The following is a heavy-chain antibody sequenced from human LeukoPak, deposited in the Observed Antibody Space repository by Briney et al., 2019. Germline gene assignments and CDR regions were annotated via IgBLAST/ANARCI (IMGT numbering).Heavy chain of an antibody. J-gene: IGHJ4*02. CDR2: IYHSGST. Sequence: SQTLSLTCAVSGGSISSGGYSWSWIWQPPGKGLEWIGYIYHSGSTYYNPSLKSRVTISVDRSKNQFSLKLSSVTAADTAVYYCARGYSSGWSPFDYWGQGTLVTVSS. V-gene: IGHV4-30-2*01. CDR3: ARGYSSGWSPFDY. CDR1: GGSISSGGYS. D-gene: IGHD6-19*01.